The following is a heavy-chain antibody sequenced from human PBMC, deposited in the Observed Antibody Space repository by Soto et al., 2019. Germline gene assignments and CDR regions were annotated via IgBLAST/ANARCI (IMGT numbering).Heavy chain of an antibody. V-gene: IGHV1-69*02. Sequence: SVKVSCKASGGTFSSYTISWVRQAPGQGLEWMGRIIPILGIANYAQKFQGRVTITADKSTSTAYMELSGLRSEDTAVYYCARPFDVNIVALDVWGKGTTVTVSS. CDR1: GGTFSSYT. CDR2: IIPILGIA. J-gene: IGHJ6*04. D-gene: IGHD5-12*01. CDR3: ARPFDVNIVALDV.